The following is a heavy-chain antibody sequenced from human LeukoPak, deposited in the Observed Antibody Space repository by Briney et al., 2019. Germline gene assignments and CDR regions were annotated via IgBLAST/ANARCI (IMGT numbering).Heavy chain of an antibody. J-gene: IGHJ4*02. CDR3: ATHGGDASGGSNFDH. Sequence: SETLSLTCTVSGGSINSTIYYWGWIRQPPGKGLKWIGSIYYSGSTYNNPSLQSRVTLSVDTSKNQFSLKLNSVTAADTGVYYCATHGGDASGGSNFDHWGQGTLVTVSS. CDR1: GGSINSTIYY. V-gene: IGHV4-39*01. CDR2: IYYSGST. D-gene: IGHD3-10*01.